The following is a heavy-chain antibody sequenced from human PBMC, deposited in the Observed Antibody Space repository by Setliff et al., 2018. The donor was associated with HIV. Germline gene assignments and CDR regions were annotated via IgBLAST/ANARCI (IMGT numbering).Heavy chain of an antibody. J-gene: IGHJ6*02. CDR2: IADDGTN. Sequence: SETLSLTCAVYGGSFSNYYWSWIRQSPGKGLEWIGEIADDGTNYYNPSLKSRATISLDTSKRQFSLTLSSVTAADTAVYYCARAPSCADDWCYIYYYYYYGMDVWGRGTTVTVSS. D-gene: IGHD2-21*01. CDR3: ARAPSCADDWCYIYYYYYYGMDV. V-gene: IGHV4-34*01. CDR1: GGSFSNYY.